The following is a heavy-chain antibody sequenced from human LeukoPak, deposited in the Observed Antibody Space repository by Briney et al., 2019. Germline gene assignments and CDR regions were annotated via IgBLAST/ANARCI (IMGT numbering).Heavy chain of an antibody. CDR2: FFYSGST. CDR1: GGSISSSTYY. CDR3: ASGTSTYYELYF. D-gene: IGHD3-3*01. Sequence: SETLSLTCTVSGGSISSSTYYWGWIRQPPGKGLEWIGSFFYSGSTYYNPSLKSRLTMSVDTSNNQFSLKLMSVTAADTAVYYCASGTSTYYELYFWGQGTLVTVSS. V-gene: IGHV4-39*01. J-gene: IGHJ4*02.